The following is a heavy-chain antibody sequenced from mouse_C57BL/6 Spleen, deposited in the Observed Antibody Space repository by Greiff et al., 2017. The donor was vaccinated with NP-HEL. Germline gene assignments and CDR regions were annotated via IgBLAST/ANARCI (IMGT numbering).Heavy chain of an antibody. D-gene: IGHD2-12*01. CDR1: GYTFTSYW. CDR3: ARGGSHDGYYFDY. CDR2: INPSSGYT. J-gene: IGHJ2*01. V-gene: IGHV1-7*01. Sequence: QVQLQQSGAELAKPGASVQLSCKASGYTFTSYWMHWVKQRPGQGLEWIGYINPSSGYTKYNQKFKDKATLTADKSSSTAYMQLSSLTYEDSAVYYCARGGSHDGYYFDYWGQGTTLTVSS.